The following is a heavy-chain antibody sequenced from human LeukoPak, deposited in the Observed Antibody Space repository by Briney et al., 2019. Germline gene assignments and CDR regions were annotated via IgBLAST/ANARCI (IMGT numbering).Heavy chain of an antibody. CDR3: ARNPLWFGELSRPSLSALFDY. CDR1: GYTFTSYG. Sequence: SVKVSCKASGYTFTSYGISWVRQAPGQGLEWMGWISAYNGNTNYAQKLQDRVTMTTDTSTSTAYMELRSLRSDDTAVYYCARNPLWFGELSRPSLSALFDYWGQGTLVTVSS. CDR2: ISAYNGNT. D-gene: IGHD3-10*01. J-gene: IGHJ4*02. V-gene: IGHV1-18*01.